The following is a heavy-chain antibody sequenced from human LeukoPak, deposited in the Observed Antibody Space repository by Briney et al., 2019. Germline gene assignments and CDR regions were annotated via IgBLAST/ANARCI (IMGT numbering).Heavy chain of an antibody. CDR3: ARVSIQGDFWSGLYYYYMDV. J-gene: IGHJ6*03. D-gene: IGHD3-3*01. V-gene: IGHV4-4*07. CDR1: GGSISSYY. CDR2: IYTSGST. Sequence: SETLSLTCTVSGGSISSYYWSWIRQPAGKGLEWIGRIYTSGSTNYNPSLKSRVTMSVDTSKNQFSLKLSSVTAADTAVYYCARVSIQGDFWSGLYYYYMDVWGKGTTVTVSS.